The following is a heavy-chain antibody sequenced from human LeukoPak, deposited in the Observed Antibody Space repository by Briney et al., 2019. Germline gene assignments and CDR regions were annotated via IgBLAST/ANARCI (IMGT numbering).Heavy chain of an antibody. J-gene: IGHJ4*02. CDR2: VRQDGKLK. V-gene: IGHV3-30*02. Sequence: GGSLRLSCVASGFKISDYYIHWVRQAPGKGLEWAASVRQDGKLKFYADSVKARFTISRDNSKNTVFLQMNSLRAEDTAAYYCARDEGNDYWGQGTLVTVSS. D-gene: IGHD1-1*01. CDR1: GFKISDYY. CDR3: ARDEGNDY.